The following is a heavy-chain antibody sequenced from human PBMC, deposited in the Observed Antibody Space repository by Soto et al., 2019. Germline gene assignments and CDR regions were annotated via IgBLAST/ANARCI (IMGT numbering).Heavy chain of an antibody. D-gene: IGHD1-1*01. CDR2: INHSGST. Sequence: PSETLSLTCAVYGGSFSGYYWSWIRQPPGKGLEWIGEINHSGSTNYNPSLKSRVTISVDTSKNQFSLKLSSVTAADTAVYYCASRETGTKGFDPWGQGTLVTVSS. V-gene: IGHV4-34*01. J-gene: IGHJ5*02. CDR1: GGSFSGYY. CDR3: ASRETGTKGFDP.